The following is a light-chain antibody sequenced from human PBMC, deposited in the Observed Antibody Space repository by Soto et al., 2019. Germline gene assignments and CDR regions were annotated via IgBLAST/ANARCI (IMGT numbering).Light chain of an antibody. V-gene: IGKV1-16*01. CDR3: QQYDSFPRT. J-gene: IGKJ2*01. CDR2: ATS. Sequence: DIQMTQSPSSLSASVGDRVTITCRASQGITKYLAWFQQRPGKAPKSLIYATSRLQSGVPSRFSASGSGTDFALTISGLQPEDFSTYYCQQYDSFPRTFGQGTKLQMK. CDR1: QGITKY.